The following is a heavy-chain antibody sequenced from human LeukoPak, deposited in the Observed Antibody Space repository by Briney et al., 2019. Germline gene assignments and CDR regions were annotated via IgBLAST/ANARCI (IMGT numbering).Heavy chain of an antibody. J-gene: IGHJ4*02. CDR1: GFTFSSYA. V-gene: IGHV3-23*01. Sequence: GGSLRLSCAASGFTFSSYAMSWVRQAPGKGLEWVSAISGSGGSTYYADSVKGRFTISRDNSKNTLYLQMNSLRAEDTAVHYRAKSRIGYYDSSGTLAFDYWGQGTLVTVSS. CDR3: AKSRIGYYDSSGTLAFDY. D-gene: IGHD3-22*01. CDR2: ISGSGGST.